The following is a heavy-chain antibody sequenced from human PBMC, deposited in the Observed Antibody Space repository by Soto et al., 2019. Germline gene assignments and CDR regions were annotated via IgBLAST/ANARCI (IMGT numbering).Heavy chain of an antibody. CDR1: GFTFSSYG. V-gene: IGHV3-30*03. J-gene: IGHJ4*02. CDR3: ARKGYGGRWSLDY. D-gene: IGHD2-15*01. Sequence: QVQLVESGGGVFQPGSSLRLSCEASGFTFSSYGRHWARQAPGEGLEWVAVISYDGNRKYYADSVKGRFTISRDFSKNTVDLHMNSLRVEDTAVYFCARKGYGGRWSLDYWGQGILVTVSS. CDR2: ISYDGNRK.